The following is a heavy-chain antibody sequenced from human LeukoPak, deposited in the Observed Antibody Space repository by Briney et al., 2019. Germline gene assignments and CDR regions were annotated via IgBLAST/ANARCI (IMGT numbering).Heavy chain of an antibody. CDR3: VKNVVVKRYIDY. CDR1: GFTLSNHA. V-gene: IGHV3-23*01. Sequence: GGSLRLSCAASGFTLSNHAMSWVRQTPGKGLQWISVISGSGRTTEYADSVKGRFTISRDNSKNTLSLQMNSLRVEDTAIYYCVKNVVVKRYIDYWGQGTLVTVSS. J-gene: IGHJ4*02. D-gene: IGHD2-15*01. CDR2: ISGSGRTT.